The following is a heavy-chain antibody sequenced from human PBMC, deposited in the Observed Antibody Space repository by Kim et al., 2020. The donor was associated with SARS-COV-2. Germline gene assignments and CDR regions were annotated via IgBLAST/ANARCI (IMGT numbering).Heavy chain of an antibody. Sequence: ASVKVSCKASGYTFTSYYMHWVRQAPGQGLEWMGIINPSGGSTSYAQKFQGRVTMTRDTSTSTVYMELSSLRSEDTAVYYCARGWGGSGSPEPNWFDPWGQGTLVTVSS. D-gene: IGHD3-10*01. J-gene: IGHJ5*02. CDR2: INPSGGST. CDR1: GYTFTSYY. V-gene: IGHV1-46*01. CDR3: ARGWGGSGSPEPNWFDP.